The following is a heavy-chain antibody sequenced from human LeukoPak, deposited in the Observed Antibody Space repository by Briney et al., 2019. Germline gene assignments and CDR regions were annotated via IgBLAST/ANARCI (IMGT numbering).Heavy chain of an antibody. CDR3: ATSILLWFGELTAFDI. D-gene: IGHD3-10*01. J-gene: IGHJ3*02. CDR2: ISYDGSNK. Sequence: GGSLRLSCAASGFTFSSYAMHWVRRAPGKGLEWVAVISYDGSNKYYADSVKGRFTISRDNSKNTLYLQMNSLRAEDTAVYYCATSILLWFGELTAFDIWGQGTMVTVSS. CDR1: GFTFSSYA. V-gene: IGHV3-30-3*01.